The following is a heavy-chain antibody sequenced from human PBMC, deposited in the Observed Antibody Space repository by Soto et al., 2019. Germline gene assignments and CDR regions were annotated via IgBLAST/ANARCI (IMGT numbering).Heavy chain of an antibody. CDR3: AIHPGMLRSSSWYNWFDP. D-gene: IGHD6-13*01. Sequence: QVQLVQSGAEVKKPGASVKVSCKASGYTFTSYGISWVRQAPGQGLEWMGWISAYNGNTNYAQKLQGRVTMTTETSTSTAYMELRSLRSDDTAVYYCAIHPGMLRSSSWYNWFDPWGQGTLVTVSS. V-gene: IGHV1-18*04. CDR1: GYTFTSYG. CDR2: ISAYNGNT. J-gene: IGHJ5*02.